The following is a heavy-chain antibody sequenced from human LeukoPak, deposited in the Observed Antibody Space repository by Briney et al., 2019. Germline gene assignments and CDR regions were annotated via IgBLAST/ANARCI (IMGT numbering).Heavy chain of an antibody. V-gene: IGHV3-11*05. CDR2: ISSSSSYT. Sequence: GGSLRLSCAASGFTFSNYYTSWIRQAPGKGLEWVSYISSSSSYTNYADSVKGRFTISRDNAKNSLYLQMNSLRAEDTAVYYCARARRGRVAVAGTGYYFDYWGQGTLVTVSS. CDR1: GFTFSNYY. CDR3: ARARRGRVAVAGTGYYFDY. J-gene: IGHJ4*02. D-gene: IGHD6-19*01.